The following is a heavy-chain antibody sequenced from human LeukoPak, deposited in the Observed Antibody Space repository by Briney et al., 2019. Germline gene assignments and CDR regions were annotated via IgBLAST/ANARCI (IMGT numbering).Heavy chain of an antibody. J-gene: IGHJ4*02. CDR2: IIPILGIA. CDR3: AVGTGRDGYNYWYYFDY. V-gene: IGHV1-69*04. D-gene: IGHD5-24*01. Sequence: ASVKVSCKASGGTFSSYAISWVRQAPGQGLEWMGRIIPILGIANYAQKFQGGVTITADKSTSTAYMELSSLRSEDTAVYYCAVGTGRDGYNYWYYFDYWGQGTLVTVSS. CDR1: GGTFSSYA.